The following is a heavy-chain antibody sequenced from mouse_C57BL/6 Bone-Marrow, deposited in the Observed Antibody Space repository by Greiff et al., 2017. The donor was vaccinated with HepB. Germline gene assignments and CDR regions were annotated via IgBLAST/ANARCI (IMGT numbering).Heavy chain of an antibody. CDR2: IDPENGDT. V-gene: IGHV14-4*01. CDR1: GFNIKDDY. CDR3: TTDDGYSGY. Sequence: VQLQQSGAELVRPGASVKLSCTASGFNIKDDYMHWVKQRPEQGLEWIGWIDPENGDTEYASKFQGKATITADTPSNTAYLQLSSLISEDTAVYYCTTDDGYSGYWGQGTTLTVSS. J-gene: IGHJ2*01. D-gene: IGHD2-3*01.